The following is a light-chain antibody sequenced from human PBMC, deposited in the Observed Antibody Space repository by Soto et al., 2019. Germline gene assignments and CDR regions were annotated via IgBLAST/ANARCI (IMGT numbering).Light chain of an antibody. J-gene: IGKJ2*01. CDR2: GAS. V-gene: IGKV3-15*01. Sequence: EIVMTQSPATLSVSPGERASLSCRASQRVGSNLAWYQQTAGQAPRLLIYGASTRATGIPARFSGSGSVTEFTLTISSLQSEDFAVYSCQQYTNWPYTFGQGTKLEIK. CDR1: QRVGSN. CDR3: QQYTNWPYT.